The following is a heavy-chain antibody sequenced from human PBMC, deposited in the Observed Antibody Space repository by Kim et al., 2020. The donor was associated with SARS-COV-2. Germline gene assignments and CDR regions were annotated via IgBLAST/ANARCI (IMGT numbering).Heavy chain of an antibody. CDR3: ASLASAGAFDAFDI. CDR2: IYYSGST. V-gene: IGHV4-59*01. CDR1: GGSISSYY. D-gene: IGHD6-13*01. J-gene: IGHJ3*02. Sequence: SETLSLTCTVSGGSISSYYWSWIRQPPGKGLEWIGYIYYSGSTNYNPSLKSRVTISVDTSKNQFSLKLSSVTAADTAVYYCASLASAGAFDAFDIWGQGT.